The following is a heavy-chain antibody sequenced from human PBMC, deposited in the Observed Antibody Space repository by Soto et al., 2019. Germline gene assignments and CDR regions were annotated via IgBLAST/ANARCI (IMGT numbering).Heavy chain of an antibody. CDR2: ISASGVTT. D-gene: IGHD2-15*01. J-gene: IGHJ4*02. CDR1: GFTFSTYA. CDR3: AKFGGVIVAATRDY. Sequence: QPGGSLRLSCAASGFTFSTYAMTWVRQAPGKGLEWVSTISASGVTTYYADSVKGRFTSSRDNSKNTLYLQMNSLRAEDTAIYYCAKFGGVIVAATRDYWGQGTLVTVSS. V-gene: IGHV3-23*01.